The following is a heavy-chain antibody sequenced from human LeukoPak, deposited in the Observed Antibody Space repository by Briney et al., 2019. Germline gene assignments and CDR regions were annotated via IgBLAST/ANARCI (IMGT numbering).Heavy chain of an antibody. D-gene: IGHD3-22*01. V-gene: IGHV1-2*02. CDR1: GYTFTGYY. Sequence: ASVKVSCKASGYTFTGYYMHWVRQAPGQGLEWMGWINPNSGGTNYAQKFQGRGTMTRDTSISTAYMELSRLRSDDTAVYYCARDWVGRYYYNSSGYYGEWGQGTLVTVSS. CDR2: INPNSGGT. CDR3: ARDWVGRYYYNSSGYYGE. J-gene: IGHJ4*02.